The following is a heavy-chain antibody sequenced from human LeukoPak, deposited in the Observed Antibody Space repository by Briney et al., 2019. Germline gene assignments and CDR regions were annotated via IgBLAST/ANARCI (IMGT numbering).Heavy chain of an antibody. Sequence: GGSLRLSCAASGITFSSYAMSWVRRAPGKGLEWVAAISGGGGRTYYADSVKGRFTISRDNSKNTLYLQVNSLRAEDTAVYYCAKAPNSGSYSCWLDHWGQGTLVTVSS. CDR3: AKAPNSGSYSCWLDH. CDR1: GITFSSYA. V-gene: IGHV3-23*01. J-gene: IGHJ4*02. CDR2: ISGGGGRT. D-gene: IGHD1-26*01.